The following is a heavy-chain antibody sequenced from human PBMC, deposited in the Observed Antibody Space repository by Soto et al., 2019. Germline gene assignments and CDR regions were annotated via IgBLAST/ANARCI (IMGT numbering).Heavy chain of an antibody. CDR2: INPSGGST. V-gene: IGHV1-46*01. D-gene: IGHD3-22*01. Sequence: ASVKVSCKASGYTFASYYMHWVRQAPGQGLEWMGIINPSGGSTRYAQKFQGRVTMTRDTSTSTVYMELSSLRSEDTAVYYCARGLIYDSSGYYFDYWGQGTLVTAPQ. J-gene: IGHJ4*02. CDR1: GYTFASYY. CDR3: ARGLIYDSSGYYFDY.